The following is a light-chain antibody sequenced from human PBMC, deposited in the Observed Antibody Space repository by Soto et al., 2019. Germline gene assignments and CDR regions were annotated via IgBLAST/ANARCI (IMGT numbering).Light chain of an antibody. Sequence: QSALTQPRSVSGSPGQTVTISCTGTSRDVGSYNYVSWYQQHPGKAPKLMIYEVSNRPSGVSNRFSGSKSGNTASLTISGLQAEDDADYYCSSSTSSSTPYVFGTGTKVTVL. J-gene: IGLJ1*01. CDR2: EVS. CDR3: SSSTSSSTPYV. V-gene: IGLV2-14*01. CDR1: SRDVGSYNY.